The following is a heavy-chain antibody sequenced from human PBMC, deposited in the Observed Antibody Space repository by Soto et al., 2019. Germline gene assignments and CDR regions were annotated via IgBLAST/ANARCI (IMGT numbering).Heavy chain of an antibody. J-gene: IGHJ6*03. D-gene: IGHD2-2*01. Sequence: QLQLQESGPGLVKPSETLSLTCTVSGGSISSSSYYWGWIRQPPGKGLEWIGSIYYSGSTYYNPSLKSRVTISVDTSKNQFSLKLSSVTAADTAVYYCARRTEGVVPARILYYYYYMDVWGKGTTVTVSS. V-gene: IGHV4-39*01. CDR3: ARRTEGVVPARILYYYYYMDV. CDR1: GGSISSSSYY. CDR2: IYYSGST.